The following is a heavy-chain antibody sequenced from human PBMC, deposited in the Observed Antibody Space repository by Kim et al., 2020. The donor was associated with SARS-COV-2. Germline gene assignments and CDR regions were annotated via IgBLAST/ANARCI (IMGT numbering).Heavy chain of an antibody. CDR1: DGSMSTSGYY. D-gene: IGHD3-10*01. V-gene: IGHV4-31*03. CDR2: IYNSGIT. Sequence: SETLSLTCTVSDGSMSTSGYYWNWIRQNPGKGLEWIGFIYNSGITSYNPALKSRVTITIDTSENKIPLKNTPGTAADTAVFFWVIASGSRSAGYRRDVRG. J-gene: IGHJ6*01. CDR3: VIASGSRSAGYRRDV.